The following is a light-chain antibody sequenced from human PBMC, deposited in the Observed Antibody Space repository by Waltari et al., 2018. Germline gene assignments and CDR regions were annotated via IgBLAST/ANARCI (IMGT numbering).Light chain of an antibody. V-gene: IGLV2-14*03. Sequence: QSALTQPASVSGSPGQSLTIPCPGTRRDGGGYHYVTWYQQHPGKAPKPLIYDVSNRPSGVSNRFSGSKSGNTASLTISGLQAEDEADYYCSSYTSSSTLWVFGGGTKLTVL. J-gene: IGLJ3*02. CDR2: DVS. CDR1: RRDGGGYHY. CDR3: SSYTSSSTLWV.